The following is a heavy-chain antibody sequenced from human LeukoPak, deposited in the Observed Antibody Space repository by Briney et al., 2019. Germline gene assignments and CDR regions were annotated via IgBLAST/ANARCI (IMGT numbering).Heavy chain of an antibody. CDR3: AKGDYYDSSGYHPFDY. CDR1: GFTFSSYG. D-gene: IGHD3-22*01. J-gene: IGHJ4*02. Sequence: PGGSLRLSCAASGFTFSSYGMHWVRQAPGKGLEWVAVISYDGSNKYYADSVKGRFTISRDNSKNTLYLQMNSLRAEDTAVYYCAKGDYYDSSGYHPFDYWGQGTLVTVSS. V-gene: IGHV3-30*18. CDR2: ISYDGSNK.